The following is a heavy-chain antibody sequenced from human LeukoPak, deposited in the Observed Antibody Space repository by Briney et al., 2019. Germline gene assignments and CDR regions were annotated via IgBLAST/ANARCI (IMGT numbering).Heavy chain of an antibody. D-gene: IGHD6-13*01. J-gene: IGHJ4*02. CDR3: AREHVAAAGKDY. V-gene: IGHV4-30-4*01. Sequence: SETLSLTCTVSGGSISSGDYYWSWVRQPPGKGLEWIGYIYYIGSTYYNPSLKSRVIISVDTSKNQFSLKLSSVTAGDTAVYYCAREHVAAAGKDYWGQGTVVTVSS. CDR2: IYYIGST. CDR1: GGSISSGDYY.